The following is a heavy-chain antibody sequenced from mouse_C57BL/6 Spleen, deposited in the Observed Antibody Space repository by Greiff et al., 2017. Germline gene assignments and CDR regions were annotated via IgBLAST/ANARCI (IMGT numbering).Heavy chain of an antibody. Sequence: QVQLQQPGAELVRPGSSVKLSCKASGYTFTSYWMHWVKQRPIQGLEWIGNIDPSDSETHYNQKFKDKATLTVDKSSSTAYMQLSSLTSEDSAVYNCARLVHYEYAPYSFDNWGAETTLTESS. CDR3: ARLVHYEYAPYSFDN. CDR1: GYTFTSYW. J-gene: IGHJ2*01. CDR2: IDPSDSET. D-gene: IGHD2-4*01. V-gene: IGHV1-52*01.